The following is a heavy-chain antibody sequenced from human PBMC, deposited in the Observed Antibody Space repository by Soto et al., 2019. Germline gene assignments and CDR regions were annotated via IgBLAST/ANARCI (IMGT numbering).Heavy chain of an antibody. J-gene: IGHJ5*02. CDR2: IIPIFGTA. D-gene: IGHD2-15*01. CDR1: VGTFSSYA. Sequence: QVQLVQSGAEVKKPESSVKVSCKASVGTFSSYAISWLRQAPGQWLEWMGGIIPIFGTANYAQKFQGRVTITADDSTSTAYMELSSLRSEDTAVYYCARVCSGGSCYVSWFDPWGQGTLVKVSS. V-gene: IGHV1-69*01. CDR3: ARVCSGGSCYVSWFDP.